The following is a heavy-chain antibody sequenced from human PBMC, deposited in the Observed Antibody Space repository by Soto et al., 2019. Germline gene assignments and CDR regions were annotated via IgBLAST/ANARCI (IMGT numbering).Heavy chain of an antibody. CDR3: ARARGSSVYSYGHHFFDY. Sequence: ASVKVSCKASGYTFTSYGISWVRQAPGQGLEWMGWISAYNGNTNYAQKLQGRVTMTTDTSTSTAYMELRSLRSDDTAVYYRARARGSSVYSYGHHFFDYWGQGTPVTVSS. CDR2: ISAYNGNT. V-gene: IGHV1-18*01. J-gene: IGHJ4*02. D-gene: IGHD5-18*01. CDR1: GYTFTSYG.